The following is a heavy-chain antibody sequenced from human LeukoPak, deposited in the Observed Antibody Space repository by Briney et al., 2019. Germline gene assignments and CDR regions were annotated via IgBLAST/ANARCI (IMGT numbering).Heavy chain of an antibody. CDR1: RFTFSTYW. CDR3: ASGNWNDRAFDI. V-gene: IGHV3-7*01. Sequence: GGSLRLSCAASRFTFSTYWMSWVRQAPGKGLKWVANIKPDGGEKYYVDSAKGRFTISRDNAKNSLYLQMSSLRAEDTAVYYCASGNWNDRAFDIWGQGTMVTVSS. J-gene: IGHJ3*02. CDR2: IKPDGGEK. D-gene: IGHD1-20*01.